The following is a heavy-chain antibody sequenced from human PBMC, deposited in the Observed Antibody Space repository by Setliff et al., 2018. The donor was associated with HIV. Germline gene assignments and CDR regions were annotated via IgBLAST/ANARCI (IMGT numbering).Heavy chain of an antibody. CDR3: ARGVDTDIVVVVAATFFDY. V-gene: IGHV4-59*11. J-gene: IGHJ4*02. Sequence: SETLSLTCTVSGGSISSHYWSWIRQPPGKGLEWIGYIYYSGSTNYNPSLKSRVTISVDTPKNRFSLKLSSVTAADTAVYYCARGVDTDIVVVVAATFFDYWGQGTLVTVSS. CDR2: IYYSGST. D-gene: IGHD2-15*01. CDR1: GGSISSHY.